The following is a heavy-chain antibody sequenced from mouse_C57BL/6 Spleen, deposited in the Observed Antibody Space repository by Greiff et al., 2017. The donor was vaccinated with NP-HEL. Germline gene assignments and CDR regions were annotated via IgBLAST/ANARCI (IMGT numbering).Heavy chain of an antibody. CDR3: ARWAIYYDYDGAMDY. Sequence: EVQLQQSGPELVKPGASVKIPCKASGYTFTDYNMNWVKQSHGKSLEWIGDINPNNGGTIYNQKFKGKATLTVDKSSSTAYMELRSLTSEDTAVYYCARWAIYYDYDGAMDYWGQGTSVTVSS. CDR2: INPNNGGT. J-gene: IGHJ4*01. D-gene: IGHD2-4*01. V-gene: IGHV1-18*01. CDR1: GYTFTDYN.